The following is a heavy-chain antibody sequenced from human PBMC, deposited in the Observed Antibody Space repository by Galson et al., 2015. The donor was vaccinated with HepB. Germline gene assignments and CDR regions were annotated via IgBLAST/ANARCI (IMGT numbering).Heavy chain of an antibody. J-gene: IGHJ6*02. V-gene: IGHV3-30*18. Sequence: SLRLSCAASGFTFSSYGMHWVRQAPGKGLEWVAVISYDGSNKYYADSVKGRFTISRDNSKNTLYLQMNSLRAEETAVYYCAKAIGGGYSSGWYQSPQYYYYGMDVWGQGTTVTVSS. CDR1: GFTFSSYG. D-gene: IGHD6-19*01. CDR3: AKAIGGGYSSGWYQSPQYYYYGMDV. CDR2: ISYDGSNK.